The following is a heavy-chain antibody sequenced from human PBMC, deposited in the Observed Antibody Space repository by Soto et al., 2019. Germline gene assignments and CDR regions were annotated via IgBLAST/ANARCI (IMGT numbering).Heavy chain of an antibody. V-gene: IGHV1-46*01. Sequence: GASVKVSCKASGYTFSTYYMHWVRQAPGQGYEWMGIVNPSGGSTTYAQKFQGRVTMTRDTSTTTVYMELSSLRSEDTAVYYCARYDYNGYYFDYWGQGTLVTVSS. CDR2: VNPSGGST. D-gene: IGHD4-4*01. CDR3: ARYDYNGYYFDY. J-gene: IGHJ4*02. CDR1: GYTFSTYY.